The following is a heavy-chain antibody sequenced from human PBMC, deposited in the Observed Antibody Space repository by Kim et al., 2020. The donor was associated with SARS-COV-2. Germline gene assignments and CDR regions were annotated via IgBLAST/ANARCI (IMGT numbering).Heavy chain of an antibody. J-gene: IGHJ6*02. Sequence: KFQGRVTITADESTSTAYMELSSLRSEDTAVYYCAAYFRFLEWLHYGMDVWGQGTTVTVSS. CDR3: AAYFRFLEWLHYGMDV. V-gene: IGHV1-69*01. D-gene: IGHD3-3*01.